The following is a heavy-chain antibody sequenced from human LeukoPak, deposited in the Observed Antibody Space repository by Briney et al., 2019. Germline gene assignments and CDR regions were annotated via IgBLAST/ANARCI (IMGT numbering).Heavy chain of an antibody. D-gene: IGHD5-12*01. V-gene: IGHV3-74*01. CDR2: VNSDGGTT. CDR3: ARAQHSGYERYQYYFDY. CDR1: GFTFSSYW. Sequence: GGSLRLSCAASGFTFSSYWMHWVRQAPGKGLVWVSRVNSDGGTTAYADSVKGRFTISRDNAKNTLYLQMNSLRAEDTAVYYCARAQHSGYERYQYYFDYWGQGTLVTVSS. J-gene: IGHJ4*02.